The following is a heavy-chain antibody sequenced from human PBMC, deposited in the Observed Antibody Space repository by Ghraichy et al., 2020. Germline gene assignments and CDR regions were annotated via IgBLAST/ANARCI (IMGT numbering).Heavy chain of an antibody. D-gene: IGHD3-10*01. CDR2: IYYSGST. CDR3: ARLTRITMVRGAKPQEYYFDY. Sequence: LSLTCTVSGGSISSSSYYWGWIRQPPGKGLEWIGSIYYSGSTYYNPSLNSRVTISVDTSKNQFSLKLSSVTAADTAVYYCARLTRITMVRGAKPQEYYFDYWGQGTLVTVSS. J-gene: IGHJ4*02. CDR1: GGSISSSSYY. V-gene: IGHV4-39*01.